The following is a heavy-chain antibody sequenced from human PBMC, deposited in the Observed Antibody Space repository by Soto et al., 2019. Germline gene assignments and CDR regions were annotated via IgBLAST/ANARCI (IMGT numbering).Heavy chain of an antibody. CDR3: AKENGYSSSWFEFDY. CDR1: GFTFSSYA. Sequence: GGSLRLSCAASGFTFSSYAMSWGRQAPWKGLEWVSAISGSGGSTYYADSVKGRFTISRDNSKNTLYLQMNSLRAEDTAVYYCAKENGYSSSWFEFDYWGQGTLVTVSS. CDR2: ISGSGGST. V-gene: IGHV3-23*01. J-gene: IGHJ4*02. D-gene: IGHD6-13*01.